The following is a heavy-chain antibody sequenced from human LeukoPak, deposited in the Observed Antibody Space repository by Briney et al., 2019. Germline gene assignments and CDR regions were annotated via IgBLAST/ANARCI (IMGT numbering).Heavy chain of an antibody. J-gene: IGHJ3*02. Sequence: PSETLSLTCTVSGGSISEYYWSWIRQPPGKGLEWIGYIYYSGSTNYNPSLKSRVTISVDTSKNQLSLKLSSVTAADTALYYCARGVRYFVLDGFGIWGQGTMVTVSS. D-gene: IGHD3-9*01. CDR2: IYYSGST. V-gene: IGHV4-59*01. CDR1: GGSISEYY. CDR3: ARGVRYFVLDGFGI.